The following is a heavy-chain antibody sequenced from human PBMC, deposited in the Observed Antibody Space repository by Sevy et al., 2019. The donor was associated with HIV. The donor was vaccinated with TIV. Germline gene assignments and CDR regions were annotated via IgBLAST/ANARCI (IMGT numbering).Heavy chain of an antibody. CDR1: GGSISSGGYY. CDR3: ARARTWDSSGYYRGYFDY. CDR2: IYYSGST. V-gene: IGHV4-31*03. D-gene: IGHD3-22*01. Sequence: SETLSLTCTVSGGSISSGGYYWSWIRQHPGKGLEWIGYIYYSGSTYYNPSLKSRVTISVDTSKNQFSLKLSSVTAAATAGYYCARARTWDSSGYYRGYFDYWGQGTLVTVSS. J-gene: IGHJ4*02.